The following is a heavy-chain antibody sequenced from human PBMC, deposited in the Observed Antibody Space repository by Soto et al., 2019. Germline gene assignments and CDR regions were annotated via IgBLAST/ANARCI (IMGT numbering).Heavy chain of an antibody. CDR1: GYTFTSYY. CDR3: ATTFGWYFDY. Sequence: GASVKVSCKASGYTFTSYYMHWVRQAPGQGLEWMGGIIPIFGTANYAQKFQGRVTITADESTSTAYMELSSLRSEDTAVYYCATTFGWYFDYWGQGTLVTVSS. V-gene: IGHV1-69*13. J-gene: IGHJ4*02. D-gene: IGHD3-10*02. CDR2: IIPIFGTA.